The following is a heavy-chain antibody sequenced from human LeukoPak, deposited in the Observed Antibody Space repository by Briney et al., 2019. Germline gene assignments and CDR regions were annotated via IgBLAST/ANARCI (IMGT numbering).Heavy chain of an antibody. CDR3: ARVGLLRYFDWLSNFDY. Sequence: ASVKVSCKASGYTFTGYYMHWVRQAPGQGLEWMGWINPNSGGTNYAQKLQGRVTMTTDTSTSTAYMELRSLRSDDTAVYYCARVGLLRYFDWLSNFDYWGQGTLVTVSS. CDR2: INPNSGGT. V-gene: IGHV1-2*02. CDR1: GYTFTGYY. J-gene: IGHJ4*02. D-gene: IGHD3-9*01.